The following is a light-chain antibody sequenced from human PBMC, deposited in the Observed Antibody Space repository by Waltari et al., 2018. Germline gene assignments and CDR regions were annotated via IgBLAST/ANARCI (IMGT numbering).Light chain of an antibody. CDR2: MGS. CDR1: QSLLHRSGSQS. J-gene: IGKJ4*01. V-gene: IGKV2-28*01. Sequence: DIVMTQSPLFLPVTPGEPASISCRSSQSLLHRSGSQSLAWFLQKPGQSPQLLISMGSHRASGVPDRFRGSGSGTDFTLQISRVEADDVGVYYCMQSLQPPLTFGGGTKMEIK. CDR3: MQSLQPPLT.